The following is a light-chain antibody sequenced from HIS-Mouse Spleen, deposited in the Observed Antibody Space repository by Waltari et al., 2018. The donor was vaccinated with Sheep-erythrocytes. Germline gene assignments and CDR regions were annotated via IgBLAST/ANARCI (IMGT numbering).Light chain of an antibody. V-gene: IGLV2-23*01. CDR3: CSYAGSSTPWV. CDR1: SSDVGRYNL. Sequence: QSALTQPASVSGSPGQSITISCTGTSSDVGRYNLVSWYQQHPGKAPKLMIYEGSKRASGVSNRLSGSKSGNTASLTISGLQAEDEADYYCCSYAGSSTPWVFGGGTKLTVL. J-gene: IGLJ3*02. CDR2: EGS.